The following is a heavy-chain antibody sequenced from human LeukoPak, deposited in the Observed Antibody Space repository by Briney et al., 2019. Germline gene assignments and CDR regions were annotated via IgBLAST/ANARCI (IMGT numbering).Heavy chain of an antibody. CDR3: ARNKLGYCSGGSCSGFDP. CDR2: INHSGST. V-gene: IGHV4-34*01. J-gene: IGHJ5*02. Sequence: SETLSLTCAVYGGSFSGYYWSRIRQPPGKGLEWIGEINHSGSTNYNPSLKSRVTISVDTSKNQFSLKLSSVTAADTAVYYCARNKLGYCSGGSCSGFDPWGQGTLVTVSS. D-gene: IGHD2-15*01. CDR1: GGSFSGYY.